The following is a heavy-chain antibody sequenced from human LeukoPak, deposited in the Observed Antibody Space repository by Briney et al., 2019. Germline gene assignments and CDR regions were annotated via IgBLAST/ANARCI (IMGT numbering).Heavy chain of an antibody. CDR2: RNHHWYT. V-gene: IGHV4-39*02. Sequence: SPSLSPICPVSGGSISSSTSCSGWIRQPPGKGLEWGGGRNHHWYTDLNPSLRSRLPVSVDTSKNHISLSLSSVTAADAAVYYYLSSGSAKVDHSSDYWGQGILVTVSS. CDR3: LSSGSAKVDHSSDY. J-gene: IGHJ4*02. D-gene: IGHD3-10*01. CDR1: GGSISSSTSC.